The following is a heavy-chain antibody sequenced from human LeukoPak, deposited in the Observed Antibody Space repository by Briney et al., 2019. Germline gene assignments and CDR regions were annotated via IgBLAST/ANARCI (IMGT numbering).Heavy chain of an antibody. CDR1: GYTFTSYG. CDR3: ARIFLSVVAPKRWFDP. V-gene: IGHV1-18*01. D-gene: IGHD4-23*01. CDR2: ISAYNGNT. Sequence: ASVKVSCEASGYTFTSYGISWVRQAPGQGLEWMGWISAYNGNTNYAQKLQGRVTMTTDTSTSTAYMELRSLRSDDTAVYYCARIFLSVVAPKRWFDPWGQGTLVTVSS. J-gene: IGHJ5*02.